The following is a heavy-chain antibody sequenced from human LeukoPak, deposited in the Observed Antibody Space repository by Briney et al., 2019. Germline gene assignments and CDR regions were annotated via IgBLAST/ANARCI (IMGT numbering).Heavy chain of an antibody. CDR3: ARVPLYCGGDCYGDY. J-gene: IGHJ4*02. Sequence: ASVKVSCKASGYTFTSYGISWVRQAPGQGLEWMGWISAYNGNTNYAQKLQGRVTMTTDTSTSTAYVELRSLRSDDTAVYYCARVPLYCGGDCYGDYWGQGTLVTVSS. V-gene: IGHV1-18*01. CDR1: GYTFTSYG. CDR2: ISAYNGNT. D-gene: IGHD2-21*02.